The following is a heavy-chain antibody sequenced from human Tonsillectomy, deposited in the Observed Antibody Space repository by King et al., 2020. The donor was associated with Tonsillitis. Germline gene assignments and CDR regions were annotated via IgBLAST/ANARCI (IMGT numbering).Heavy chain of an antibody. CDR2: IYHSGST. D-gene: IGHD2-15*01. Sequence: VQLQESGPGLVKPSETLSLTCAVFGYSISSGYYWGWIRQPPGTGLEWIGSIYHSGSTFYNPSLKSRVTISVDTSKSQFSLKLSSVTAADTAVYYCASADCSGGSCYFFFDDWGQGTLVTVSS. V-gene: IGHV4-38-2*01. CDR1: GYSISSGYY. CDR3: ASADCSGGSCYFFFDD. J-gene: IGHJ4*02.